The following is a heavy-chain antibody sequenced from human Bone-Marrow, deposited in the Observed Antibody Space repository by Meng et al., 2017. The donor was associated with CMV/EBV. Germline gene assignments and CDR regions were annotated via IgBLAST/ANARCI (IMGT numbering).Heavy chain of an antibody. CDR3: ARGSPYYVIYYGMDV. CDR2: IRYDGSNK. V-gene: IGHV3-30*02. D-gene: IGHD3-22*01. CDR1: GFTFSSYG. Sequence: GESLKISCAASGFTFSSYGMHWVRQAPGKGLEWVAFIRYDGSNKYYADSVKGRFTISRDNSKNTLYLQMNSLRAEDTAVYYCARGSPYYVIYYGMDVWGQGTTVTVSS. J-gene: IGHJ6*02.